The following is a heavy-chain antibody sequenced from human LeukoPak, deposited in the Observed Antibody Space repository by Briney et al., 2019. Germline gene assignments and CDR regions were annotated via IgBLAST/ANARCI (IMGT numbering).Heavy chain of an antibody. J-gene: IGHJ6*02. V-gene: IGHV3-11*04. Sequence: PGGSLRLSCAASGFIFSNYDMSWVRQAPGKGLEWVACIGGSGGAILYADSVKGRFTISRDNAKNSLYLQMNSLRAEDTAVYYCAREIDALRYFDWLKYYYYYGMDVWGQGTTVTVSS. D-gene: IGHD3-9*01. CDR2: IGGSGGAI. CDR3: AREIDALRYFDWLKYYYYYGMDV. CDR1: GFIFSNYD.